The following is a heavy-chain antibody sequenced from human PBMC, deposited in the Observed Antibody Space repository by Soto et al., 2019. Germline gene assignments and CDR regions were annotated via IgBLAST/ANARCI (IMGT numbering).Heavy chain of an antibody. CDR2: IRSKAYGGTT. V-gene: IGHV3-49*04. D-gene: IGHD1-1*01. Sequence: GGSLRLSCTASGFTFSDYAMSWVRQAPGKGLEWVGFIRSKAYGGTTEYAASVKGRFTISRDDSKSIAYLQMNSLKTEDTAVYYCTRDGYPDYYYYGMDVWGQGTTVTASS. J-gene: IGHJ6*02. CDR1: GFTFSDYA. CDR3: TRDGYPDYYYYGMDV.